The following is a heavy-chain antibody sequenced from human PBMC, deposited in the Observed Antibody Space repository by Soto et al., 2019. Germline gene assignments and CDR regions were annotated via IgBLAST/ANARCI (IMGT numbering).Heavy chain of an antibody. V-gene: IGHV1-69*01. Sequence: QVQLVQSGAEVKKPGSSVKVSCKASGGTFSSYAISWVRQAPGQGLEWMGGIIPIFGTANYAQKFQGRVTISADEATSTAYMELSSLRSEDTAVYYCAGSRDGYGGVRDLDYWGQGTLVTVSS. D-gene: IGHD5-12*01. J-gene: IGHJ4*02. CDR2: IIPIFGTA. CDR1: GGTFSSYA. CDR3: AGSRDGYGGVRDLDY.